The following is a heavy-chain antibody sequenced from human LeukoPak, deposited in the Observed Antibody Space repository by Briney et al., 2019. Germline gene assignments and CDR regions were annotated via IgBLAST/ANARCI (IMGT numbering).Heavy chain of an antibody. V-gene: IGHV3-53*01. CDR3: ARGRRWDLLVSLIDASDI. CDR2: IFSGGST. Sequence: GGSLRLSCAASGSSVSSNFMSWVRQAPGKGLEWVSVIFSGGSTYYADSVKGRFTISRDNSKNTLYLQMNSLRAEDTAVYFCARGRRWDLLVSLIDASDIWGQGTMVTVSS. CDR1: GSSVSSNF. D-gene: IGHD1-26*01. J-gene: IGHJ3*02.